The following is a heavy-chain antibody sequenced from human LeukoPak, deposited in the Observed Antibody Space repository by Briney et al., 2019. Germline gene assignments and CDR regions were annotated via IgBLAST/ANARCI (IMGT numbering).Heavy chain of an antibody. D-gene: IGHD3-22*01. Sequence: ASVKVSCKASGYTFTGYYMHWVRQAPGQGLEWMGWINPNSGGTNYAQKFQGRVTMTRDTSISTAYMELSRLRSDDTAVYYCARDPGIVEAYYFDYWGQGTLVTVSS. CDR3: ARDPGIVEAYYFDY. CDR2: INPNSGGT. J-gene: IGHJ4*02. V-gene: IGHV1-2*02. CDR1: GYTFTGYY.